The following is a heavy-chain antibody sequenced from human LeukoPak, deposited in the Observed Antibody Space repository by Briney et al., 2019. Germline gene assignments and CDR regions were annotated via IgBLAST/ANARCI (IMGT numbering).Heavy chain of an antibody. CDR3: ARGFEERPDY. CDR2: ISYDGRKK. V-gene: IGHV3-30*03. Sequence: PGGSLRLSCAASGFTFSNYALHWVRQAPGKGLEWVAVISYDGRKKYYVDSVKGRFTISRDNSKNTLYLQMNSLRAEDRAVYFCARGFEERPDYWDQGTLVTVSS. D-gene: IGHD1-1*01. J-gene: IGHJ4*02. CDR1: GFTFSNYA.